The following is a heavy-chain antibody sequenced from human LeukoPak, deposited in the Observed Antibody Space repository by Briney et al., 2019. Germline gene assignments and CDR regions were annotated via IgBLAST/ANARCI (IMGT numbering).Heavy chain of an antibody. CDR3: ARAPVDTPTNYYFDS. V-gene: IGHV3-30-3*01. D-gene: IGHD5-18*01. CDR2: ISDTGSKQ. CDR1: GFTFSSYW. Sequence: GGSLRLSCAVSGFTFSSYWMHWVRQAPGEGLDWVTVISDTGSKQFYADSVTGRFTISRDNSKNTLYLYVNSLRPDDTAVYYCARAPVDTPTNYYFDSWGQGTLVTVSS. J-gene: IGHJ4*02.